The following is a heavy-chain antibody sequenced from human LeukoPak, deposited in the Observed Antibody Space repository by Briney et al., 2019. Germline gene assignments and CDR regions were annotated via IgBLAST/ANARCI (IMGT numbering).Heavy chain of an antibody. CDR3: ARGKTTVTPGYFDY. D-gene: IGHD4-17*01. CDR2: IKQDGSEG. Sequence: GGSLRLSCVGSGFTFNNYWMSRVRQAPGRGLEWVANIKQDGSEGYYVDSVKGRFTISRDNAKTSLYLEMNSLRAEDTAVYYCARGKTTVTPGYFDYGGQGTLVTVSP. V-gene: IGHV3-7*03. J-gene: IGHJ4*02. CDR1: GFTFNNYW.